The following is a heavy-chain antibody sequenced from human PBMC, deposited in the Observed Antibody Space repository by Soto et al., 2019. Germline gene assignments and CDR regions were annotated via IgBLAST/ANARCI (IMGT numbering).Heavy chain of an antibody. Sequence: SETLSLTCTVSGGSFTSRGYYWGWIRQPPGKGLEWIGSIYYSGSTYYNPSLKSRVTISVDMSKSQFSLKLYSVTAADTAVYYCARHYSAGWSHYFDYWGQGTLVTVSS. J-gene: IGHJ4*02. CDR2: IYYSGST. V-gene: IGHV4-39*01. CDR1: GGSFTSRGYY. CDR3: ARHYSAGWSHYFDY. D-gene: IGHD6-19*01.